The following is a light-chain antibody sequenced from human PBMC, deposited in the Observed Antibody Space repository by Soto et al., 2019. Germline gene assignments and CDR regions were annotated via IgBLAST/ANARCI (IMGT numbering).Light chain of an antibody. CDR2: GAS. J-gene: IGKJ4*01. CDR1: QSVSNNY. V-gene: IGKV3-20*01. Sequence: EVVLTQSPGTLSLSPGERATLSCRATQSVSNNYLAWYQQKPGQAPRLLFYGASSRATGITDRFSGNGSGTDFTLTISRLEPEDFAVYYCQQYGGSTRLSFGGGTNVEIK. CDR3: QQYGGSTRLS.